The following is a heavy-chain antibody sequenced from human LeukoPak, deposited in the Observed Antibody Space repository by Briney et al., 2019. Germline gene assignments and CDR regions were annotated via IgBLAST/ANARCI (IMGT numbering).Heavy chain of an antibody. J-gene: IGHJ5*02. CDR1: GGSISSSNW. V-gene: IGHV4-4*02. D-gene: IGHD3-10*01. CDR2: IYHSGST. CDR3: ARVYGDYGPGYNWFDP. Sequence: SGTLSLTCAVSGGSISSSNWWSWVRQPPGKGLEWIGEIYHSGSTNYNPSLKSRVTISVDKSKNQFSLKLSSVTAADTAVYYCARVYGDYGPGYNWFDPWGQGTLVTVSS.